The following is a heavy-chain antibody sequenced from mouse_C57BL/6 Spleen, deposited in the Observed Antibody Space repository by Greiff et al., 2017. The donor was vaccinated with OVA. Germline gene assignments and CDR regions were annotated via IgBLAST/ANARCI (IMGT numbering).Heavy chain of an antibody. D-gene: IGHD1-1*01. J-gene: IGHJ4*01. Sequence: QVQLQQPGAELVKPGASVKVSCKASGYTFTSYWMHWVKQRPGQGLEWIGRIHPSDSDTNYNQKFKGKATLTVDKSSSTAYMQRSSLTSEDSAVYYCAMGTTVVANYYAMDYWGQGTSVTVSS. V-gene: IGHV1-74*01. CDR2: IHPSDSDT. CDR3: AMGTTVVANYYAMDY. CDR1: GYTFTSYW.